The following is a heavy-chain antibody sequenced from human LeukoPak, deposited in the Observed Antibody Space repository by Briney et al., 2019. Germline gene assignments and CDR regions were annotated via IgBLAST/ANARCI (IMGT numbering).Heavy chain of an antibody. J-gene: IGHJ5*02. V-gene: IGHV3-48*04. D-gene: IGHD6-19*01. Sequence: GGSLRLSCAASGFTFSSYSMNWVRQAPGKGLEWISYISTSSSSTIYYADAVRGRFTISRDNAKNSLYLQMNSLRAEDTAVYYCARVRQAVAGQCWFDPWGQGTLVTVSS. CDR3: ARVRQAVAGQCWFDP. CDR2: ISTSSSSTI. CDR1: GFTFSSYS.